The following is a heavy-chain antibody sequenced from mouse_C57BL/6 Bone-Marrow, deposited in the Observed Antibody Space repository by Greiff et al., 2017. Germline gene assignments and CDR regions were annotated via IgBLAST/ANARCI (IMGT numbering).Heavy chain of an antibody. CDR1: GFTFNTYA. V-gene: IGHV10-3*01. Sequence: EVKVEESGGGLVQPKGSLKLSCAASGFTFNTYAMHWVRQAPGKGLEWVARIRRKSSNYATYYADSVKDRFTISRDDSKSMLYLQMDNLKIRDTAMYYGVGGGAEVPSWFAYWGQGTLVTVSA. CDR3: VGGGAEVPSWFAY. CDR2: IRRKSSNYAT. J-gene: IGHJ3*01.